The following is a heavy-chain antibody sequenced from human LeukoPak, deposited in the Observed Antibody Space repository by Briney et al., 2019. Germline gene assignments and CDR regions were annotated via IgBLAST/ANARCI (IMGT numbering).Heavy chain of an antibody. D-gene: IGHD3-10*01. J-gene: IGHJ6*03. CDR1: GYTFTGYY. CDR2: INPNGGGT. V-gene: IGHV1-2*02. CDR3: ARVDDYYGSGSYYMGYYYYMDV. Sequence: ASVKVSCKASGYTFTGYYIHWVRQAPGQGLEWMGWINPNGGGTNYAQKLQGRVTMTTDTSTSTAYMELRSLRSDDTAVYYCARVDDYYGSGSYYMGYYYYMDVWGKGTTVTISS.